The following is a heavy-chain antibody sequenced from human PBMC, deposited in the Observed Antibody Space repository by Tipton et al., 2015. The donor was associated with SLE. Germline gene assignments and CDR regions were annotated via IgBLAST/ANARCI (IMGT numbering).Heavy chain of an antibody. CDR2: ISYSETT. Sequence: TLSLTCTVSGGSISSGTYYWSWIRQPPGKGLEWIGYISYSETTNYKPSLKSRVTISVDTSKNQFSLKLRSVTAADTAVYYCAGAWQGYCSGGTCYVLDYWGQGTLVTVSS. CDR1: GGSISSGTYY. D-gene: IGHD2-15*01. V-gene: IGHV4-61*01. J-gene: IGHJ4*02. CDR3: AGAWQGYCSGGTCYVLDY.